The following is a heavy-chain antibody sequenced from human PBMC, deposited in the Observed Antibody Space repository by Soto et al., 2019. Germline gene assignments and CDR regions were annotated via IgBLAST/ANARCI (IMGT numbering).Heavy chain of an antibody. D-gene: IGHD1-26*01. CDR3: ARARGDYYHYFQD. CDR2: INWNGGST. Sequence: DVQLVESGGSVVRPGGSLRLSCAASGFTFGDHGMIWVRQAPGKGLEWVSGINWNGGSTGYVDSVKGRFTISRDNAKNSLYLQMDSLRADDTALYYCARARGDYYHYFQDWGQGTLVTVSS. J-gene: IGHJ1*01. V-gene: IGHV3-20*04. CDR1: GFTFGDHG.